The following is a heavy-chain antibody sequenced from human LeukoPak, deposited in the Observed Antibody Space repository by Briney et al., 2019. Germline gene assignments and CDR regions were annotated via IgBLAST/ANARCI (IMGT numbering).Heavy chain of an antibody. Sequence: GGSLRHSCAASGFTFSSYGMHWVRQAPGKGLEWVAVISYDGSNKYYADSVKGRFTISRDNSKNTLYLQMNSLRAEDTAVYYCAKGVIRFSGSGYYGMDVWGKGTTVTVSS. CDR2: ISYDGSNK. CDR1: GFTFSSYG. V-gene: IGHV3-30*18. D-gene: IGHD3-10*01. CDR3: AKGVIRFSGSGYYGMDV. J-gene: IGHJ6*04.